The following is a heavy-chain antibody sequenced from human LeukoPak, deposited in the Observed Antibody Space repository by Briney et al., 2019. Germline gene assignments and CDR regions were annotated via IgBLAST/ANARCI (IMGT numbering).Heavy chain of an antibody. J-gene: IGHJ4*02. D-gene: IGHD2-21*02. V-gene: IGHV3-33*01. CDR3: ARDSSNFDCGGDCSTLNFDY. Sequence: GGSLRHSCAASGFTFSSHGMHWVRQAPGKGLEWVAVIWYDGNNKYYADSVKGRFTISRDNSKNPLYLQMNSPRAEDTAVYYCARDSSNFDCGGDCSTLNFDYWGQGTLVTVSS. CDR2: IWYDGNNK. CDR1: GFTFSSHG.